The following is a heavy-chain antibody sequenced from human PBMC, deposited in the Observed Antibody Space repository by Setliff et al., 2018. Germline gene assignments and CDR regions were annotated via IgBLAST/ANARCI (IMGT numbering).Heavy chain of an antibody. CDR3: ARDGGEY. CDR1: GFTFSSYV. D-gene: IGHD3-16*01. V-gene: IGHV3-30*04. CDR2: ISYDGSNK. J-gene: IGHJ4*02. Sequence: PGGSLRLSCAASGFTFSSYVMHWVRQAPGKGLEWVAVISYDGSNKYYADSVKGRFTISRDNSKNTLYLQMNSLRAEDTAVYYCARDGGEYWGQGTLVTVSS.